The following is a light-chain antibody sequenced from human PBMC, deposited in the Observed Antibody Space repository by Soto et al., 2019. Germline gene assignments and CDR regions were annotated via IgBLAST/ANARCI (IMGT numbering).Light chain of an antibody. CDR3: QSSDSSLGGNYV. CDR1: SCNIGAGYD. V-gene: IGLV1-40*01. J-gene: IGLJ1*01. CDR2: GST. Sequence: QSVLSQPPSVSGAPGQRVTISCTGSSCNIGAGYDAHWFQQVPGTAPKLLIYGSTNRPSGVPDRFSGSKSGTSASLAITGLQAEDEADYYCQSSDSSLGGNYVFGTGTKVTVL.